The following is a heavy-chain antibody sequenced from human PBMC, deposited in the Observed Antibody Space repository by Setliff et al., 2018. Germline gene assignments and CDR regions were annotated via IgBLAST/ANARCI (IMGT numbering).Heavy chain of an antibody. CDR1: GFTFRSYW. J-gene: IGHJ4*02. CDR2: IKKDGSIK. V-gene: IGHV3-7*03. Sequence: PGGSLRLSCAASGFTFRSYWMSWVRQAPGKGLEWVANIKKDGSIKYYVDSVKGRFTISRDNAKNSLYLQMNSLRAEDTAVYYCARPFSYSSGWYVYGYWGQGTLVTVSS. CDR3: ARPFSYSSGWYVYGY. D-gene: IGHD6-19*01.